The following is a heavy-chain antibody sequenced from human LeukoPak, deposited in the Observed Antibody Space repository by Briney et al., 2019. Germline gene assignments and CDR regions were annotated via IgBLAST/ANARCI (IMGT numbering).Heavy chain of an antibody. D-gene: IGHD2-2*01. Sequence: PSETLSLTSSVSGYSFTSGHYWGWIRQPPGKGLEWIANIYHTGSAHYNPSLKSRVTISVDTSKNQFSLKLCAVTAADTAEYYGARYCTSTTCIRRGFDYWGQGTLVTVSS. V-gene: IGHV4-38-2*01. J-gene: IGHJ4*02. CDR1: GYSFTSGHY. CDR3: ARYCTSTTCIRRGFDY. CDR2: IYHTGSA.